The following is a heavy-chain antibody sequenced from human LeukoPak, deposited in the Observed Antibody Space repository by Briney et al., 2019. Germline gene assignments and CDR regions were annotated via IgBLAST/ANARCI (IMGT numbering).Heavy chain of an antibody. CDR1: EFTFSRYW. J-gene: IGHJ4*02. CDR2: IKQDGSEK. V-gene: IGHV3-7*03. Sequence: GGSLRLSCAASEFTFSRYWMSWVRQAPGKGLEWVANIKQDGSEKYYVDSVKGRFTISRDNSKSTVYLQMNSLRAEDTALYYCAKGQMATILGFDSWGQGALVTVSS. CDR3: AKGQMATILGFDS. D-gene: IGHD5-24*01.